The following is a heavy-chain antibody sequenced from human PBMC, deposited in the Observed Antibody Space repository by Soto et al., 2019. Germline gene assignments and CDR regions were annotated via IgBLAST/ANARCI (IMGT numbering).Heavy chain of an antibody. J-gene: IGHJ6*02. CDR1: GFTFSNAW. V-gene: IGHV3-15*07. D-gene: IGHD6-19*01. CDR3: TTGDPVAGGPHGIYYYYGMDV. CDR2: IKSKTDGGTT. Sequence: GGSLRLSCAASGFTFSNAWMNWVRQAPGKGLEWVGRIKSKTDGGTTDYAAPVKGRFTISRDDSKNTLYLQMNSLKTEDTAVYYCTTGDPVAGGPHGIYYYYGMDVWGQGTTVTVSS.